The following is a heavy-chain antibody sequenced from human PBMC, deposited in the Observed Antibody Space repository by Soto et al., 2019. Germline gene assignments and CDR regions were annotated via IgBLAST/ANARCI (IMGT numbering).Heavy chain of an antibody. J-gene: IGHJ3*02. CDR3: ARRASWASDAFDI. V-gene: IGHV3-23*01. CDR2: ISTKDGDT. CDR1: GFTISTYA. Sequence: PGGSLRLSCSASGFTISTYAISWVRQAPGKGLEWVSAISTKDGDTYYADSVKGRFTISRDSSKNTRYLQMNSLRAEDTAVYYCARRASWASDAFDIWGQGTMVTVSS. D-gene: IGHD1-26*01.